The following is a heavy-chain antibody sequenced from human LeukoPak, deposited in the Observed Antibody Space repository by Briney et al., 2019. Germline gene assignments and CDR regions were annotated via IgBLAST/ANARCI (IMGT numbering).Heavy chain of an antibody. V-gene: IGHV4-31*02. CDR1: GGSISSGGYY. Sequence: SETLSLTCTVSGGSISSGGYYWSWIRQHPAKGLEWIGYIYYSGSTHYNPSLKSRVTISVDTSKNQFSLKLSSVTAADTAVYYCARDRGSSWYLTFGYWGKGTLVTVS. CDR3: ARDRGSSWYLTFGY. D-gene: IGHD6-13*01. J-gene: IGHJ4*02. CDR2: IYYSGST.